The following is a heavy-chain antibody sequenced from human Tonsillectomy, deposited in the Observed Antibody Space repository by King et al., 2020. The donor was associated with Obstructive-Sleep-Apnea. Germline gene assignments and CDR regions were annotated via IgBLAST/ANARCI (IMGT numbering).Heavy chain of an antibody. CDR2: ISYDGSNK. CDR1: GFTFSSYA. D-gene: IGHD6-13*01. V-gene: IGHV3-30*04. Sequence: QLVQSGGGVVRPGRSLRLSCAASGFTFSSYAMHWVRQAPGKGLEWVAVISYDGSNKYYADSVKGRFTISRDNSKNTLYLQMNSLRAEDTAVYYCARDRIAAAGTESHDAFDIWGQGTMVTVSS. CDR3: ARDRIAAAGTESHDAFDI. J-gene: IGHJ3*02.